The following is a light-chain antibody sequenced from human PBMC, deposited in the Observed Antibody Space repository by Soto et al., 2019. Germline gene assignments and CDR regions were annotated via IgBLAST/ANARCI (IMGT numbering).Light chain of an antibody. CDR3: KQYDNLPPT. Sequence: DIQMTQSPSSLSASVGDRVTITCQASQDISNYLNWYQQKPGKAPKLLIYDASNLETGVPSRFSGSGSVTDFTFTISSLQTEDIATYYCKQYDNLPPTFGQGTKLEIK. V-gene: IGKV1-33*01. CDR1: QDISNY. CDR2: DAS. J-gene: IGKJ2*01.